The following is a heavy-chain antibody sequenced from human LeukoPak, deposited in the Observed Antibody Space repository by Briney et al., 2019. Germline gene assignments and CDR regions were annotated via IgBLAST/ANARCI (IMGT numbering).Heavy chain of an antibody. Sequence: SVKVSCKASGGTFSSYAISWVRQAPGQGLEWMGGIIPIFGTANYAQKFQGRVTITADKSTSTAYMELSSLRSEDTAVYYCARDKDFWSGSHAFDIWGQGTMVTVSS. CDR1: GGTFSSYA. CDR2: IIPIFGTA. D-gene: IGHD3-3*01. CDR3: ARDKDFWSGSHAFDI. V-gene: IGHV1-69*06. J-gene: IGHJ3*02.